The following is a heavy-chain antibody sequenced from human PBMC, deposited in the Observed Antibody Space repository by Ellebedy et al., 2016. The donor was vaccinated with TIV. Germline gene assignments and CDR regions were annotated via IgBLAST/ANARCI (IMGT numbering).Heavy chain of an antibody. D-gene: IGHD3-10*01. CDR3: ASYYGSGSYSSGTDAFDI. V-gene: IGHV3-66*01. CDR1: GFTVSSNY. J-gene: IGHJ3*02. Sequence: GGSLRLSXAASGFTVSSNYMSWVRQAPGKGLEWVSVIYSGGSTYYADSVKGRFTISRDNSKNTLYLQMNSLRAEDTAVYYCASYYGSGSYSSGTDAFDIWGQGTMVTVYS. CDR2: IYSGGST.